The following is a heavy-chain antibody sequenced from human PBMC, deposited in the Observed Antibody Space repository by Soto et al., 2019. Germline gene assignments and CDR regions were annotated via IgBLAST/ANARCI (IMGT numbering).Heavy chain of an antibody. V-gene: IGHV1-8*01. CDR2: MNPNSGNT. CDR3: ARGLYSGYDSRSDY. Sequence: ASVTVSCQASGYTFTSYDINWVRQATGQGLEWMGWMNPNSGNTGYAQKFQGRVTMTRNTSISTAYMELSSLRSEDTAVYYCARGLYSGYDSRSDYWGQGTLVTVSS. J-gene: IGHJ4*02. D-gene: IGHD5-12*01. CDR1: GYTFTSYD.